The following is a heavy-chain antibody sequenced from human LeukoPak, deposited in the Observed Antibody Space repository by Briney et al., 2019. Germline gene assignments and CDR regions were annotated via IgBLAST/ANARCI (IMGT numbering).Heavy chain of an antibody. CDR3: ARNVSPSYDFWSGYYFDY. CDR1: GGSISSYY. V-gene: IGHV4-59*01. D-gene: IGHD3-3*01. CDR2: IYYSGST. J-gene: IGHJ4*02. Sequence: SETLSLTCTVSGGSISSYYWSWIRQPPGKGLEWIGYIYYSGSTNYNPSLKSRVTISVDTSMNQFSLKLSSVTAADTAVYYCARNVSPSYDFWSGYYFDYWGQGTLVTVSS.